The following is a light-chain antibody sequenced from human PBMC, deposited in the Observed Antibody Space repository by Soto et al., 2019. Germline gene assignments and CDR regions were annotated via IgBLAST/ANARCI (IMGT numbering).Light chain of an antibody. Sequence: QSVLPPPRSISGSPGEAVAISCHRTSSDVGGYNYVSWYQQHPGKAPRLMIYDVSKRPSGVPDRFSGSKSGNTASLTISGLQAEDEADYYCCSYAGSYTDYVFGTGTRVTVL. CDR3: CSYAGSYTDYV. CDR2: DVS. J-gene: IGLJ1*01. V-gene: IGLV2-11*01. CDR1: SSDVGGYNY.